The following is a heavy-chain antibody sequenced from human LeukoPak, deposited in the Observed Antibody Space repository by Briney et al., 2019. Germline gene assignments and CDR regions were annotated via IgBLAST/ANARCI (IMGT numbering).Heavy chain of an antibody. CDR3: ARDQKYSSSSFDP. D-gene: IGHD6-13*01. CDR1: GYTFTGYY. Sequence: ASVKVSCKASGYTFTGYYMHWVRQAPGQGREWMGWINPNSGGTNYAQKFQGRVTMTRDTSISTAYMELSRLRSDDTAVYYCARDQKYSSSSFDPWGQGTLVTVSS. J-gene: IGHJ5*02. V-gene: IGHV1-2*02. CDR2: INPNSGGT.